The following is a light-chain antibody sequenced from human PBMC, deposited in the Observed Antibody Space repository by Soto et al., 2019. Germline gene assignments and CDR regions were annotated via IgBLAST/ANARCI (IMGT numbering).Light chain of an antibody. CDR1: QSVSSN. CDR3: QQYNSWPQT. J-gene: IGKJ1*01. CDR2: GAS. V-gene: IGKV3-15*01. Sequence: EIVMTQSPATLSVSQGERATLSCRASQSVSSNLAWYQQKPGQAPRLLIYGASTRDTGIPARFSGSGSGTEFTLTISSLQSEDFAVYYCQQYNSWPQTFGQGTKVEIK.